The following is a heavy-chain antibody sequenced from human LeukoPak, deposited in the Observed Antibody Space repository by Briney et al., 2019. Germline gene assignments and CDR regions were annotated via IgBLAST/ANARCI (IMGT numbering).Heavy chain of an antibody. V-gene: IGHV3-48*03. J-gene: IGHJ4*02. D-gene: IGHD6-13*01. CDR3: AREDSSSQYEY. CDR2: ISSSGSTI. Sequence: GGSLRLSCAASGFTFSSYEMNWVRQAPGKGLEWVSHISSSGSTIYYADSVKGRFTISRDNAKNSLYLQMNSLRAEDTAVYYCAREDSSSQYEYWGQGTLVTVSS. CDR1: GFTFSSYE.